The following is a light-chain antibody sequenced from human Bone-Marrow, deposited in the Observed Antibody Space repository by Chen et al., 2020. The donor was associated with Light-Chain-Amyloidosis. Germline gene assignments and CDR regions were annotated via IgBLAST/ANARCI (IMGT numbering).Light chain of an antibody. CDR3: QAWDSSIWV. CDR2: QDS. J-gene: IGLJ3*02. CDR1: KLGDKY. Sequence: SYELTPPPSVSVFPGPTASITCAGDKLGDKYACWYQQKPGQSPVLVIYQDSKRPSGIPERFSGSNSGNTATLTISGTQAMDEADYYCQAWDSSIWVFGGGTKLTVL. V-gene: IGLV3-1*01.